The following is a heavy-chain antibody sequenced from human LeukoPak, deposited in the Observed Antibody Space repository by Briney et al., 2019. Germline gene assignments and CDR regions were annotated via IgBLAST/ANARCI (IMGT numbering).Heavy chain of an antibody. D-gene: IGHD6-13*01. CDR3: ARERLSSSWATFNY. CDR1: GGSISNYY. J-gene: IGHJ4*02. V-gene: IGHV4-59*01. Sequence: SETLSLTCTVSGGSISNYYCSWIGQPPGKGLEWIGYIYYSGSTNYNPSRKSRVTISVDTSKNQFSLKLSSVTAADTAVYYCARERLSSSWATFNYWGQGTLVTVSS. CDR2: IYYSGST.